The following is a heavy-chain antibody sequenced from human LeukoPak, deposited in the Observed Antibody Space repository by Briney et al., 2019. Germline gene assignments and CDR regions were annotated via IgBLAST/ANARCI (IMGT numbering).Heavy chain of an antibody. CDR1: GFTFSSYW. CDR2: IKQGGSEK. CDR3: ARVPSSSSWHRFFDY. Sequence: PGGSLRLSCAASGFTFSSYWMSWVRQAPGKGLEWVANIKQGGSEKYYVDSVKGRFTISRDNAKNSLYLQMNSLRAEDTAVYYCARVPSSSSWHRFFDYWGQGTLVTVSS. V-gene: IGHV3-7*01. D-gene: IGHD6-13*01. J-gene: IGHJ4*02.